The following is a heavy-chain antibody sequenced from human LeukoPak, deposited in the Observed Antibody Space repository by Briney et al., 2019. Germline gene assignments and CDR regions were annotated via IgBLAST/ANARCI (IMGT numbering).Heavy chain of an antibody. CDR1: GYTFTSYY. CDR3: ARATTGYYYDSSGYYQDAFDI. Sequence: ASVKVSCKASGYTFTSYYMHWVRRAPGQGLEWMGIINPSGGSTSYAQKFQGRVTMTRDTSTSTAYMELSSLRSEDTAVYYCARATTGYYYDSSGYYQDAFDIWGQGTMVTVSS. V-gene: IGHV1-46*01. CDR2: INPSGGST. D-gene: IGHD3-22*01. J-gene: IGHJ3*02.